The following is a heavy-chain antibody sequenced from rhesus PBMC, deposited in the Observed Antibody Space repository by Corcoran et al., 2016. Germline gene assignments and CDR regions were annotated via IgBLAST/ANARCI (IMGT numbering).Heavy chain of an antibody. D-gene: IGHD4-29*01. CDR3: AKDRDYVPYYFDY. J-gene: IGHJ4*01. CDR2: INSGGGST. CDR1: GFTFSSYA. Sequence: EVQLVETGGGLVQPGGSLRLSCAASGFTFSSYAMLWVRQAPGKGLEWISSINSGGGSTYYADSVKGRFTISRDNSKNTLSLQMNSLRAEDTAVYYCAKDRDYVPYYFDYWGQGVLVTVSS. V-gene: IGHV3S5*01.